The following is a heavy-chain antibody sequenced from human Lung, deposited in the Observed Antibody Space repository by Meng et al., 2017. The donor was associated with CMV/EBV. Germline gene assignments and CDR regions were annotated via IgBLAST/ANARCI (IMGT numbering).Heavy chain of an antibody. CDR2: IYPGDSDV. CDR3: ARQGWTYDHRAYYFDD. D-gene: IGHD6-19*01. CDR1: GYMFNIYW. V-gene: IGHV5-51*01. Sequence: GESLKISCKASGYMFNIYWIGWVRQKPGKSLEWMGIIYPGDSDVRYSPSFQGQVTISADKSTNTAYMQWSGLRASDTAMYYCARQGWTYDHRAYYFDDWGQGTLVTVSS. J-gene: IGHJ4*02.